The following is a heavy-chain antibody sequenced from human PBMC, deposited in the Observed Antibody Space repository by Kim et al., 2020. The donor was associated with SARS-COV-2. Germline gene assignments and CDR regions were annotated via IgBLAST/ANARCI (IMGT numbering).Heavy chain of an antibody. Sequence: GGSLRLSCAASALRHWMSWVRQAPGKGLEWVANRNEDGSKIDYADSVKGRFTISRDNPKNLVYLQMNSLRAEDTAVYYCATDSGWCTFQQWGQGTLATV. CDR3: ATDSGWCTFQQ. V-gene: IGHV3-7*01. J-gene: IGHJ1*01. CDR1: ALRHW. CDR2: RNEDGSKI. D-gene: IGHD6-19*01.